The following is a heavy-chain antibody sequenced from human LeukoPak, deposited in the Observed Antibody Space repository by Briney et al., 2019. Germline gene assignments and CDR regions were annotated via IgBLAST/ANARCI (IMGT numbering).Heavy chain of an antibody. CDR2: ISGSGGST. Sequence: GGSLRLSCAASGFTFSSYAMSWVRQAPGKGLEWVSAISGSGGSTYYADSVKGRLTISRDNSKNTLYLQMNSLRAEDTAVYYCAKDPTSFGYDFGYFDYWGQGTLVTVSS. D-gene: IGHD5-12*01. V-gene: IGHV3-23*01. CDR3: AKDPTSFGYDFGYFDY. CDR1: GFTFSSYA. J-gene: IGHJ4*02.